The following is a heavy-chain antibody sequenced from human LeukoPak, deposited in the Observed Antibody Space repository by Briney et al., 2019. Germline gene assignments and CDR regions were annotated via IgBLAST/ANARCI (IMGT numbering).Heavy chain of an antibody. CDR3: ARGGNWNYVGYYYYMDV. D-gene: IGHD1-7*01. V-gene: IGHV6-1*01. CDR2: TYYRSKWYN. CDR1: GDSVSSNSAA. Sequence: SQTLSLTCAISGDSVSSNSAAWNWIRQSPSRGLEWLGRTYYRSKWYNDYAVSVKSRITINPDTSKNQFSLQLNSVTPEDTAVYYCARGGNWNYVGYYYYMDVRGKGTTVTVSS. J-gene: IGHJ6*03.